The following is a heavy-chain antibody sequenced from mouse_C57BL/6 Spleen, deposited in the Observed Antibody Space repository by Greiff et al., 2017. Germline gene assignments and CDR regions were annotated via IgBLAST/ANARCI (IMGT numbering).Heavy chain of an antibody. CDR2: ISNGGGST. V-gene: IGHV5-12*01. D-gene: IGHD2-5*01. Sequence: EVQLVESGGGLVQPGGSLKLSCAASGFTFSDYYMYWVRQTPEKRLEWVAYISNGGGSTYYPDTVKGRFTISRDNAKNTLYLQMSRLKSEDTAMYYCARLNYSNPDWYFDVWGTGTTVTVSS. CDR1: GFTFSDYY. CDR3: ARLNYSNPDWYFDV. J-gene: IGHJ1*03.